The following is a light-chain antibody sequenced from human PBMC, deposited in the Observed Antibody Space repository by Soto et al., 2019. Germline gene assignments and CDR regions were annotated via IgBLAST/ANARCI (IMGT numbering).Light chain of an antibody. CDR1: QGIGKY. CDR3: QQYYSLPRT. CDR2: AAS. J-gene: IGKJ5*01. V-gene: IGKV1-8*01. Sequence: MTKPPATLSVSPVEGVTLSCRASQGIGKYLAWYQQKPGKAPELLIYAASTLQSGVPSRFSGSGSGTDFTLTISCLQSEDFATYYCQQYYSLPRTFGQGTRLEIK.